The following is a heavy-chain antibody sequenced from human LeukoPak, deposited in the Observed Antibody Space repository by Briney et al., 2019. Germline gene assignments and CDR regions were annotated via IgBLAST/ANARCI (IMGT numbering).Heavy chain of an antibody. CDR2: IYHNGNT. Sequence: PSEALSLTCTVFGSSINSVYSWGWIRQPPGKGLEWIGSIYHNGNTYYNSSLKSRVTISVHTSENQFSLKLSSVTAADTAVYYCASYKTYYDSSGNPFDYWGQGTLVTVSS. V-gene: IGHV4-38-2*02. CDR1: GSSINSVYS. CDR3: ASYKTYYDSSGNPFDY. J-gene: IGHJ4*02. D-gene: IGHD3-22*01.